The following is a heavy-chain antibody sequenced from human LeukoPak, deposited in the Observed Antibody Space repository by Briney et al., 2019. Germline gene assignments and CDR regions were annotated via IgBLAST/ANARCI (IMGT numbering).Heavy chain of an antibody. D-gene: IGHD1-26*01. CDR2: ISSSGSTI. Sequence: GGFLRLSCAASGFTFSDYYMSWIRQAPGKGLEWVSYISSSGSTIYYADSVKGRFTISRDNAKNSLYLQMNSLRAEDTAVYYCARDAFYPEWEPGYGMDVWGQGTTVTVSS. CDR3: ARDAFYPEWEPGYGMDV. CDR1: GFTFSDYY. V-gene: IGHV3-11*01. J-gene: IGHJ6*02.